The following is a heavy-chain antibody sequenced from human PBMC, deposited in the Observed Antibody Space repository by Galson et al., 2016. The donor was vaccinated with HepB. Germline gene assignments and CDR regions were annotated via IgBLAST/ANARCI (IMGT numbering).Heavy chain of an antibody. Sequence: SVKVSCKAFGYTLRTYYMHWVRQAPGQGLEWMGIINPSGGKTKYAQRLQGRVTLTTDTSASTAYMELRSLRSDDTAVYYCATRGMGDYYGMDVWGQGTTVTVSS. V-gene: IGHV1-46*01. D-gene: IGHD3-10*01. CDR3: ATRGMGDYYGMDV. CDR2: INPSGGKT. J-gene: IGHJ6*02. CDR1: GYTLRTYY.